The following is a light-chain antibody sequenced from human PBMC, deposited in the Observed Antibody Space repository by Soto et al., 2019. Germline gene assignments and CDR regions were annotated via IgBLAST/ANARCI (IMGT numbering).Light chain of an antibody. Sequence: DIQMTQSPSSVSASVGDRVSITCRASQGISNWLAWYQQKPGRASKLLIYAASSLQSGVSSRFSGSGSGTDFTLTISSLQPEDFAVYYCQQRDDWSSVTFGGGTRVEIK. CDR3: QQRDDWSSVT. CDR2: AAS. V-gene: IGKV1D-12*01. CDR1: QGISNW. J-gene: IGKJ4*01.